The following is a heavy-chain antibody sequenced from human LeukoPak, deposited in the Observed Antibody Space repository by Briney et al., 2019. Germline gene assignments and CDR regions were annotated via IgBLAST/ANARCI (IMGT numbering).Heavy chain of an antibody. CDR3: AAEAVAGTGGWFDP. V-gene: IGHV1-69*05. Sequence: GSSVKVSCKASGGTFSSYAISWVRQAPGQGLEWMGGIIPIFGTANYARKFEGRVTITTDESTSTDYMELSSLRSEDTAVYYCAAEAVAGTGGWFDPWGQGTLVTVSS. J-gene: IGHJ5*02. D-gene: IGHD6-19*01. CDR1: GGTFSSYA. CDR2: IIPIFGTA.